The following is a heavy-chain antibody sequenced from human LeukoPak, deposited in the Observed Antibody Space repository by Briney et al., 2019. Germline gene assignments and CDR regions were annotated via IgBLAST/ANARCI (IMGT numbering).Heavy chain of an antibody. V-gene: IGHV3-23*01. CDR2: ISGSGGST. Sequence: GSLRLSCAASGFTFSSYAMSWVRQAPGKGLEWVSAISGSGGSTYYADSVKGRFTISRDNSKNTLYLQMNSLRAEDTAVYYCAKDRGGDIVVVPAAPGAFDIWGQGTMVTVSS. CDR1: GFTFSSYA. D-gene: IGHD2-2*01. J-gene: IGHJ3*02. CDR3: AKDRGGDIVVVPAAPGAFDI.